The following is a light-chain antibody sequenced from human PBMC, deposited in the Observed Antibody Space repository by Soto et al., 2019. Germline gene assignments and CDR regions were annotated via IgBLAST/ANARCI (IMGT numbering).Light chain of an antibody. Sequence: EIVLTQFPGTLSLSSGERATLSCRASKTRRSSYLDWYHQKPGQAPRRLIYGASSRAAGIPDRFSGSESWPEFTLAISRLGPEDCAVYYCQQYGTSPLTFGGGTKVEIK. CDR1: KTRRSSY. CDR3: QQYGTSPLT. V-gene: IGKV3-20*01. CDR2: GAS. J-gene: IGKJ4*01.